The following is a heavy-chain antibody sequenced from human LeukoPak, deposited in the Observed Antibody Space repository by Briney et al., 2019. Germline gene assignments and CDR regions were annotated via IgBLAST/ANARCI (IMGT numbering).Heavy chain of an antibody. V-gene: IGHV4-59*01. CDR3: ARGTDYSSSSYYFDY. Sequence: SETLSLTCTVSGGSISSYYWSWIRQPPGKGLEWIGYIYYSGSTNYNPSLKSRVTISVDTSKNQFSLKLSSVTAADTAVYYCARGTDYSSSSYYFDYWGQGTLVTVSS. CDR2: IYYSGST. D-gene: IGHD6-13*01. CDR1: GGSISSYY. J-gene: IGHJ4*02.